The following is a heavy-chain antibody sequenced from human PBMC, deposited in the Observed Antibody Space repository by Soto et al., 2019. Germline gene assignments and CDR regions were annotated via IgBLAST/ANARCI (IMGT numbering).Heavy chain of an antibody. V-gene: IGHV4-34*01. CDR2: INHSGST. J-gene: IGHJ4*02. D-gene: IGHD3-10*01. CDR1: GGSFSGYY. Sequence: SETLSLTCAVYGGSFSGYYWSWIRQPPGKGLEWIGEINHSGSTNYNPSLKSRVTISVDTSKNQFSLKLSSVTAADTAVYYCARGGRVLLWFGAPNTIDYWGQGTLVTV. CDR3: ARGGRVLLWFGAPNTIDY.